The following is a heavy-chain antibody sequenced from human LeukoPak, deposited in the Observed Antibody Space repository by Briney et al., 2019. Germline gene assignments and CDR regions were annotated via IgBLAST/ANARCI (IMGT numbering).Heavy chain of an antibody. J-gene: IGHJ6*02. CDR3: ARGLGGGDYYGMDV. Sequence: ASVKVSCKASGYTFTNYGIFWVRQAPGQGLEWMGWNSAYNGNTNYAQNFQGRDTMTTDTSTSTAYMELRSLRSDDTAVYYCARGLGGGDYYGMDVWGQGTTVIVSS. V-gene: IGHV1-18*01. D-gene: IGHD3-10*01. CDR1: GYTFTNYG. CDR2: NSAYNGNT.